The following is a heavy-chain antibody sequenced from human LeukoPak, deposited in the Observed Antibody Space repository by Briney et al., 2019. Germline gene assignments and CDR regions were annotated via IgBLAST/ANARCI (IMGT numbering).Heavy chain of an antibody. D-gene: IGHD5-18*01. J-gene: IGHJ4*02. CDR2: INHSGST. Sequence: SSETLSLTCAVYGGSFSGYYWSWIRQPPGKGLEWIGEINHSGSTNYNPSLKSRVTISVDTSKNQFSLKLSSVTAADTAVYYCARDAPHSYGSSLDYWGQGTLVTVSS. CDR1: GGSFSGYY. CDR3: ARDAPHSYGSSLDY. V-gene: IGHV4-34*01.